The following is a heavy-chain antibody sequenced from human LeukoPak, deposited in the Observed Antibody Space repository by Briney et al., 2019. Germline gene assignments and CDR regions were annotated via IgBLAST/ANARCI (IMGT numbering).Heavy chain of an antibody. CDR3: ARGQISSSPLFLYQLDYYMDV. D-gene: IGHD6-6*01. CDR1: GGSISSNSYY. Sequence: SETLSLTCTVSGGSISSNSYYWGWIRQPPGKGLKWIGSIYYSGSTNYNPSLKSRVTISVDTSKNQFSLKLSSVTAADTAVYYCARGQISSSPLFLYQLDYYMDVWGKGTTVTVSS. V-gene: IGHV4-39*07. CDR2: IYYSGST. J-gene: IGHJ6*03.